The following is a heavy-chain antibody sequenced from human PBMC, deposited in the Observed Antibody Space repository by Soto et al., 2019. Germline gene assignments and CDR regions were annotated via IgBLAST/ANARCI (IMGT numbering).Heavy chain of an antibody. D-gene: IGHD3-16*02. J-gene: IGHJ5*02. Sequence: PGGSLRLSCAASGFTFSSYGMHWVRQAPGKGLEWVAVISYDGSNKYYADSVKGRFTISRDNSKNTLYLQMNSLRAEDTAVYYCAKGKGSYRYRSGDNWFDPWGQGTLVPVSS. V-gene: IGHV3-30*18. CDR1: GFTFSSYG. CDR3: AKGKGSYRYRSGDNWFDP. CDR2: ISYDGSNK.